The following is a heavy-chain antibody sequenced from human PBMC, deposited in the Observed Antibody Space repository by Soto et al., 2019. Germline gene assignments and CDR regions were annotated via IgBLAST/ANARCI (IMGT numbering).Heavy chain of an antibody. J-gene: IGHJ4*02. D-gene: IGHD2-2*01. CDR1: GFTFSGYS. Sequence: GGSLRLSCAASGFTFSGYSMNWVRQAPGKGLEWVSYISSSSSTIYYADSVEGRFTISRDNAKNSLYLQMNSLRAEDTAVYYCARGFEAAMGYWGQGTLVTVSS. CDR2: ISSSSSTI. CDR3: ARGFEAAMGY. V-gene: IGHV3-48*01.